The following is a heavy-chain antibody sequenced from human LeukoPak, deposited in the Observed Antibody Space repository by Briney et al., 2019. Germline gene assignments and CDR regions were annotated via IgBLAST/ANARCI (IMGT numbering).Heavy chain of an antibody. D-gene: IGHD6-13*01. V-gene: IGHV3-66*02. CDR1: GFTFSSYA. CDR3: ARRRSSSWGIDY. J-gene: IGHJ4*02. Sequence: GGSLRLSCAASGFTFSSYAMSWVRQAPGKGLEWVSVIYSSGNTYYADSVKDRFTISRDNSKNTMYLQMNSLRTEDTAVYYCARRRSSSWGIDYWGQGTLVTVSS. CDR2: IYSSGNT.